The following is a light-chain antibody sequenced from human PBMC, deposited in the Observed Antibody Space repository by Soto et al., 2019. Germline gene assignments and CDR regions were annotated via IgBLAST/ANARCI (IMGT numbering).Light chain of an antibody. J-gene: IGKJ2*01. CDR1: QSVSSSY. V-gene: IGKV3-20*01. CDR3: HQYVSSPYT. CDR2: GAS. Sequence: EIVLTQSPGTLSLSPGERATLSCRASQSVSSSYLAWYQRKPGQAPRLLIYGASSRATGIPDRFSGSGSGTDSTLTISRLEPEDFAVYYCHQYVSSPYTFGQGTKLEIK.